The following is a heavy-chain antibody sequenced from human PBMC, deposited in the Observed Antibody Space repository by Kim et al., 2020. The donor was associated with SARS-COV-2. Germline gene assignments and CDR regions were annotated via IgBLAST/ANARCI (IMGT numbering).Heavy chain of an antibody. Sequence: SETLSLTCAVYGGSFSGYYWSWIRQPPGKGLEWIGEINHSGSTNYNPSLKSRVTISVDTSKNQFSLKLSSVTAADTAVYYCARGGLRWYQESSSGMDVWGQGTTVTVSS. CDR2: INHSGST. D-gene: IGHD4-17*01. CDR3: ARGGLRWYQESSSGMDV. V-gene: IGHV4-34*01. J-gene: IGHJ6*02. CDR1: GGSFSGYY.